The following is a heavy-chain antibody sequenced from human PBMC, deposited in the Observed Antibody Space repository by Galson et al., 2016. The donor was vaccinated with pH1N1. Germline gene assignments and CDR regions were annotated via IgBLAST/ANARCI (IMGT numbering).Heavy chain of an antibody. CDR2: IIPIFNTT. V-gene: IGHV1-69*13. J-gene: IGHJ2*01. D-gene: IGHD3-22*01. Sequence: SVKVSCKASGGTFGSYGINWVRQAPGQGLEWMGGIIPIFNTTKYAQNFQGRVKITADELTTTAYMELTSLRSDDTAMYFCAREDYYDTDLSDWYFDLWGRGTLLTVSS. CDR3: AREDYYDTDLSDWYFDL. CDR1: GGTFGSYG.